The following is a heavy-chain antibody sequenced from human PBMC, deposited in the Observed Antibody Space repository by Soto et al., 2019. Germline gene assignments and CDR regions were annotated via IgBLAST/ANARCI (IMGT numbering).Heavy chain of an antibody. Sequence: GXSVKVSCKASGFTFTRSAVQWVRQARGQRLEWIGWIXVGSGXTHYAQKFQEXXTIPRDMXXXIDYMELSSLRSEDTAVYYCAVGTTNHDAFDIWGQGTMVTVSS. CDR1: GFTFTRSA. V-gene: IGHV1-58*01. D-gene: IGHD2-8*01. J-gene: IGHJ3*02. CDR3: AVGTTNHDAFDI. CDR2: IXVGSGXT.